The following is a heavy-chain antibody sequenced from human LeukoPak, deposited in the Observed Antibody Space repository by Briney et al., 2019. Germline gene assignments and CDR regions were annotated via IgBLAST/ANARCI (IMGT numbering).Heavy chain of an antibody. CDR1: GGTFSSYA. CDR3: ARATDYIWGSYDY. Sequence: SVKVSCEASGGTFSSYAISWVLQAPGQGLEWMGGIIPIFGTASYAQKFQGRVAMTRDTSTSTVYMELSSLRSEDTAVYYCARATDYIWGSYDYWGQGTLVTVSS. V-gene: IGHV1-69*05. CDR2: IIPIFGTA. J-gene: IGHJ4*02. D-gene: IGHD3-16*01.